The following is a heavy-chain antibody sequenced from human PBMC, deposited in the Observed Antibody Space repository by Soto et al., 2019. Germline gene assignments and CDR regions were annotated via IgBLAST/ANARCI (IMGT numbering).Heavy chain of an antibody. D-gene: IGHD3-16*01. CDR1: GFSLTTRGVG. CDR3: AHIPNYYQYDWFAP. CDR2: IYWDDDK. V-gene: IGHV2-5*02. J-gene: IGHJ5*02. Sequence: QITLKESGPTLVKPTQTLTLTCTFSGFSLTTRGVGVGWIRQPPGKALECLALIYWDDDKRYSPSLQSRLSTPTDTPKNQVVLTMNNVHPVDTARYYRAHIPNYYQYDWFAPWGQGTLFSVSS.